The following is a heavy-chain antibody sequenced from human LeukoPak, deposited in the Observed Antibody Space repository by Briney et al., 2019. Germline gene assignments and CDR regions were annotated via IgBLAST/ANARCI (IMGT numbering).Heavy chain of an antibody. CDR2: IDPDGTST. V-gene: IGHV3-74*01. Sequence: PGGSLRLSCAASGLTFSSYWMHWVRQVPGKGPVWVSRIDPDGTSTSYADSVKGRFTISRDNAKNTLCLQMNSLRAEDAAVYYCSAHETLIVVRPFDYWGQGTVVTVSS. CDR3: SAHETLIVVRPFDY. J-gene: IGHJ4*02. D-gene: IGHD3-22*01. CDR1: GLTFSSYW.